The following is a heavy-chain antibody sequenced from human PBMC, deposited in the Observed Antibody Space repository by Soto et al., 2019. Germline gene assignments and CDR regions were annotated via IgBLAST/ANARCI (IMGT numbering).Heavy chain of an antibody. V-gene: IGHV1-2*02. Sequence: ASVKVSCKASGYSFTGYYLHWVRQAPGQGLEWMGCISPNRGGTNYAQKFQGRVTMARDTSTSTVYMELSWLQSDDTAVYYCARDNYGPLDYWGQGTLVTVSS. D-gene: IGHD3-10*01. CDR2: ISPNRGGT. J-gene: IGHJ4*02. CDR1: GYSFTGYY. CDR3: ARDNYGPLDY.